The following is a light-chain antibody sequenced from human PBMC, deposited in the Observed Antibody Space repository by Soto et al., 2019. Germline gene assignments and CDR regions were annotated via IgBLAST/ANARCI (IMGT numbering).Light chain of an antibody. CDR2: GAS. V-gene: IGKV3D-15*01. CDR1: QSITSK. Sequence: EIVMTQSPATLSVSPGERATLSCRASQSITSKLAWYQQKPGQAPRLLIYGASSRATGIPDRFSGSGSGTEFTLTISSLQAEDVAVYYCQQYYNTPPSFGGGTKVDIK. J-gene: IGKJ4*01. CDR3: QQYYNTPPS.